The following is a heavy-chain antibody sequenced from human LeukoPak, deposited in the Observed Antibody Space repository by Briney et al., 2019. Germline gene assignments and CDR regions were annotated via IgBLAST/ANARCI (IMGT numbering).Heavy chain of an antibody. CDR1: GFSFGKYW. D-gene: IGHD5-18*01. CDR2: IKLDGSEK. Sequence: GGSLRLSCVASGFSFGKYWMSWVRQAPGKGLEWVANIKLDGSEKNYVDSVKGRFTISRDNTKNSLYLQMNSLRAEDTAVYFCVRGGIQVSGLDAFDIWGQGTVVTVFS. CDR3: VRGGIQVSGLDAFDI. V-gene: IGHV3-7*03. J-gene: IGHJ3*02.